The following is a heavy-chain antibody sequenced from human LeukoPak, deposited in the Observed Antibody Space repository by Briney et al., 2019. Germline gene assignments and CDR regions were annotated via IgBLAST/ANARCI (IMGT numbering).Heavy chain of an antibody. Sequence: SEALSFTCTVSSGSMNSYYWGWVRQPAGRGLEWIGRIYTTGKTDYDPSLKSRLTMSVDTSKRQFSLNLRSVSAADTAIYYCARHGYTASHYFLDYWSQGTLVTVSS. CDR2: IYTTGKT. CDR3: ARHGYTASHYFLDY. J-gene: IGHJ4*02. CDR1: SGSMNSYY. V-gene: IGHV4-4*07. D-gene: IGHD3-16*01.